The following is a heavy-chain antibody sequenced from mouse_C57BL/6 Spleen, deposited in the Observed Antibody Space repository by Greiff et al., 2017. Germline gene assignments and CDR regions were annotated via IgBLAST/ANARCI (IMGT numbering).Heavy chain of an antibody. J-gene: IGHJ2*01. Sequence: VQLQQPGAELVMPGASVKLSCKASGYTFTSYWMHWVKQRPGQGLEWIGEIDPSDSYTNYNQKFKGKSTLTVDKSSSTAYMQLSSLTSEDSAVYYCARGLTTVVDYWGQGTTLTVSS. V-gene: IGHV1-69*01. D-gene: IGHD1-1*01. CDR3: ARGLTTVVDY. CDR1: GYTFTSYW. CDR2: IDPSDSYT.